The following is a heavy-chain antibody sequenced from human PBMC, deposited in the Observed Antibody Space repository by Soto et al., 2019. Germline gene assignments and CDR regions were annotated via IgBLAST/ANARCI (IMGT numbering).Heavy chain of an antibody. V-gene: IGHV1-18*01. D-gene: IGHD1-20*01. CDR2: INTYNGNT. Sequence: ASVKVSCKASGYTFTNYGISWVRQAPGQGLEWMGWINTYNGNTNHAQKLQGRVTMTTDTSTSTAYMELSSLRSEDTAVYYCARGITLPTPLDYWGQGTLVTVSS. J-gene: IGHJ4*02. CDR3: ARGITLPTPLDY. CDR1: GYTFTNYG.